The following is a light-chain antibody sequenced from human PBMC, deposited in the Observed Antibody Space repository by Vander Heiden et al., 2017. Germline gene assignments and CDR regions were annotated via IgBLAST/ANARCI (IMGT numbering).Light chain of an antibody. V-gene: IGLV1-40*01. Sequence: HSVLTQLPSGSEAPRQRFTLSCTRSTSTVGAAYAVNWYQQLPGTAPKLLIYDNINRPSGVPDRFSGTKSGTSASLAITGLQAEDEADYYCQSYDSSLGGHVVFGGGTKLTVL. J-gene: IGLJ2*01. CDR2: DNI. CDR3: QSYDSSLGGHVV. CDR1: TSTVGAAYA.